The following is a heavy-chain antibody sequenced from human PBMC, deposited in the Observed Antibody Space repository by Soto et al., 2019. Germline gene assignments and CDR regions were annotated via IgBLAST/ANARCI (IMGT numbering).Heavy chain of an antibody. V-gene: IGHV3-30*18. CDR1: GFTFSSYG. Sequence: SLRLSCAASGFTFSSYGMHWVRQAPGKGLEWVAVISYDGSNKYYADSVKGRFTISRDNSKNTLYLQMNSLRAEDTAVYYCAKYTAIGYYYYGMDVWGQGTTVTVSS. J-gene: IGHJ6*02. CDR2: ISYDGSNK. CDR3: AKYTAIGYYYYGMDV. D-gene: IGHD5-18*01.